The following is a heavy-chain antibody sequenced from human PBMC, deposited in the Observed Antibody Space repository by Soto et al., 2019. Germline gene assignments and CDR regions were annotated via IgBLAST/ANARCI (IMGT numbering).Heavy chain of an antibody. CDR2: ISAYNGNT. J-gene: IGHJ6*02. D-gene: IGHD2-8*02. Sequence: VKVSYKSAGYTVTIYGIILLLRAPGPGLEWMGWISAYNGNTNYAQELQGRVTMTTDTSTSTAYMELRSLRSDDTAVYYCARPRAGDYGMDVRGQGTTVTVSS. CDR1: GYTVTIYG. V-gene: IGHV1-18*01. CDR3: ARPRAGDYGMDV.